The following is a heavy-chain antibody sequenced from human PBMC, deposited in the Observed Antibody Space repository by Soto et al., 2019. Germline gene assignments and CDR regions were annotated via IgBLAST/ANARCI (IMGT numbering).Heavy chain of an antibody. CDR2: ISKSSDYI. V-gene: IGHV3-11*05. CDR1: GFSISDHH. CDR3: ARDKRYIAYDWGDNSGLDV. D-gene: IGHD5-12*01. J-gene: IGHJ6*02. Sequence: QLQLVESGGGLVKPTGSLRLSCGASGFSISDHHMHWIRQAPGKGLEWISYISKSSDYITYADSVKGRFTVSRDNAKNTLYLRMDSLTADDTATYYCARDKRYIAYDWGDNSGLDVWGRGTKVAVSS.